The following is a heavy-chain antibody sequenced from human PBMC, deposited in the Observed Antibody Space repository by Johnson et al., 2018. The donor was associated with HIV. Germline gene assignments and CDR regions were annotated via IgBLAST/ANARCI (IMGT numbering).Heavy chain of an antibody. V-gene: IGHV3-7*02. CDR3: AKSGLFVLVVYAPDVFDV. J-gene: IGHJ3*01. D-gene: IGHD2-8*02. CDR2: IKEDGSED. CDR1: GFTFSSYA. Sequence: VQLVESGGGLVQPGGSLRLSCAASGFTFSSYAMSWVRQAPGKGLEWLANIKEDGSEDYYVDSLKGRFTISRDNSKNTLYLQMNSLRAEDTAVYYCAKSGLFVLVVYAPDVFDVWGQGTMVTVSS.